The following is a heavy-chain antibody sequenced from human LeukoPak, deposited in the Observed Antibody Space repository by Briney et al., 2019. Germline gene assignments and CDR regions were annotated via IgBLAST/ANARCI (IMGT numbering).Heavy chain of an antibody. CDR2: IYYTGST. V-gene: IGHV4-59*12. CDR3: ARRNGGMGGYFD. Sequence: SETLSLTCTVSGGPISSSYWSWIRQPPGKGLEWIGYIYYTGSTNYNPSLKSRVTISADTSKNHFSLKLSSVTAADTAVYYCARRNGGMGGYFDWGQGTLVTVSS. CDR1: GGPISSSY. D-gene: IGHD2-15*01. J-gene: IGHJ4*02.